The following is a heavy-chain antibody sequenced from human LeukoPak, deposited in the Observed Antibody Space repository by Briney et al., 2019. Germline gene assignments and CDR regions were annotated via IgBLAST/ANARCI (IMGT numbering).Heavy chain of an antibody. CDR1: GFTFSSYA. J-gene: IGHJ4*02. D-gene: IGHD6-19*01. Sequence: GGSLRLSCAASGFTFSSYAMSWVRQAPGKGLEWVSYISSSGSTIYYADSVKGRFTISRDNAKNSLYLQMNSLRAEDTAVYYCARIGFIAVAGSGYWGQGTLVTVSS. CDR2: ISSSGSTI. V-gene: IGHV3-48*04. CDR3: ARIGFIAVAGSGY.